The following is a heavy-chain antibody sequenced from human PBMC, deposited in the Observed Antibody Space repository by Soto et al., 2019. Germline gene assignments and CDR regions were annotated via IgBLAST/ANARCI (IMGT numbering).Heavy chain of an antibody. CDR2: IYYTGST. J-gene: IGHJ4*02. CDR1: GGSISSGGYY. D-gene: IGHD1-26*01. V-gene: IGHV4-31*03. CDR3: ARSIVGGNSRQGLGY. Sequence: SETLSLTCTVSGGSISSGGYYWSWIRQHPGKGLEWIGFIYYTGSTFYNPSLKSRFTISVDTSKNQFSLTLSSVTAADTAVYYCARSIVGGNSRQGLGYWGQGTLVTVSS.